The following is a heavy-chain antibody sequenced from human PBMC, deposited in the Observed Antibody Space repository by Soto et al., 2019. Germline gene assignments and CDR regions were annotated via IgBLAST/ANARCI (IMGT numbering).Heavy chain of an antibody. V-gene: IGHV5-51*01. J-gene: IGHJ6*03. D-gene: IGHD3-10*01. CDR3: ASRSPNYYGSGSSTDYYYMDV. Sequence: GESLKISCKGSGYSFTSYWIGWVRQMPGKGPEWMGIIYPGDSDTRYSPSFQGQVTISADKSISTAYLQWSSLKASDTAMYYCASRSPNYYGSGSSTDYYYMDVWGKGTTVTVSS. CDR1: GYSFTSYW. CDR2: IYPGDSDT.